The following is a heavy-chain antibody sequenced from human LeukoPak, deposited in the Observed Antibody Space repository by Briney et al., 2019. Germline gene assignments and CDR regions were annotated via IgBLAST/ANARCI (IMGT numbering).Heavy chain of an antibody. D-gene: IGHD5-12*01. CDR1: GFTFSDYY. Sequence: GGSLRLSCAASGFTFSDYYMNWIRQAPGKGLEWISYISSSGSAIYYADSVKGRFAISRDNAKNSLYLQMNSLRAEDTAVYYCARDRGYSGYDSMTYWGQGTLVTVSS. CDR2: ISSSGSAI. V-gene: IGHV3-11*01. J-gene: IGHJ4*02. CDR3: ARDRGYSGYDSMTY.